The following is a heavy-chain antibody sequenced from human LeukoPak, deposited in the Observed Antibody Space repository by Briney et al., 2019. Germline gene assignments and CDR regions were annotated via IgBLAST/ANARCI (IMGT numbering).Heavy chain of an antibody. CDR1: GGSFSGYY. CDR3: ARDSPYYDFWSAYDAFDI. V-gene: IGHV4-4*07. J-gene: IGHJ3*02. D-gene: IGHD3-3*01. Sequence: PSETLSLTCAVYGGSFSGYYWSWIQQPAGKGLEWIGRIYTSGSTNYNPSLKSRVTMSVDTSKNQFSLKLSSVTAADTAVYYCARDSPYYDFWSAYDAFDIWGQGTMVTVSS. CDR2: IYTSGST.